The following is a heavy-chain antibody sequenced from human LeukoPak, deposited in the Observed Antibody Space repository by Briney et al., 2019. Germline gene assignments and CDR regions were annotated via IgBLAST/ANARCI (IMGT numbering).Heavy chain of an antibody. D-gene: IGHD1-26*01. V-gene: IGHV3-21*01. CDR1: GFTFSSYS. J-gene: IGHJ3*02. CDR2: ISSSSSYI. CDR3: ARDLGGSYGGGGAFDI. Sequence: GGSLRLSCAASGFTFSSYSMNWVRQAPGKGLEWVSSISSSSSYIYYADSVKSRFTISRDNAKNSLYLQMNSLRAEDTAVYYCARDLGGSYGGGGAFDIWGQGTMVTVSS.